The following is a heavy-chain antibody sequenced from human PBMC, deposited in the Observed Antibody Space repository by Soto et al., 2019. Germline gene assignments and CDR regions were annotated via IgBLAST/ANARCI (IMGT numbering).Heavy chain of an antibody. Sequence: QPGGSLRLSCAASGFTFSDRYMDWVRQAPGKGLEWVGRTKNKANSYTTEYAASVKGRFTISRDYSRDSVYLQMNSLKTDDTAVYYCTLEGAYPGPDFDYWGQGTMVTVYS. CDR1: GFTFSDRY. D-gene: IGHD3-16*01. V-gene: IGHV3-72*01. CDR2: TKNKANSYTT. CDR3: TLEGAYPGPDFDY. J-gene: IGHJ4*02.